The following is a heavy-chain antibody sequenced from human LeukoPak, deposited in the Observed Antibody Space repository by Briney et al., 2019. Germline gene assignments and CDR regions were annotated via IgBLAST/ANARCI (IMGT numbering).Heavy chain of an antibody. V-gene: IGHV4-34*01. Sequence: TSETLSLTCAVYGGSFSGYYWSWIRQPPGKGLEWIGEINHSGSTNYNPSLKSRVTISVDTSKNQFSLKLSSVTAADTAVYYCARVLWSGYFIDPWGQGTLVTVSS. CDR3: ARVLWSGYFIDP. J-gene: IGHJ5*02. D-gene: IGHD3-3*01. CDR1: GGSFSGYY. CDR2: INHSGST.